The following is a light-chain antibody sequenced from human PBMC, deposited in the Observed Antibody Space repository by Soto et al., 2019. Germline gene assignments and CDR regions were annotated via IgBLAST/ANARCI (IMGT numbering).Light chain of an antibody. Sequence: VRMYMSASSLSASTRDRVAMTCRASQTISSCLAWYQQKPGKAPKLLIYTASTLQSGGPSRFSGSGSGTGVTLTIICLQSEDFATDYCQQYDSYPRTFGQGTKVDIK. J-gene: IGKJ1*01. CDR2: TAS. V-gene: IGKV1-8*01. CDR3: QQYDSYPRT. CDR1: QTISSC.